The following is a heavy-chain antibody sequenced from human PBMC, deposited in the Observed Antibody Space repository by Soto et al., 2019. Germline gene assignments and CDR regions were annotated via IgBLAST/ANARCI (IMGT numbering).Heavy chain of an antibody. V-gene: IGHV1-3*01. J-gene: IGHJ3*02. D-gene: IGHD5-12*01. CDR3: ARVHYSGYGFKLAFDI. Sequence: QGQLVQSGAQVKKPGASVKVSCNASGYTFDNYDLHWVRQDPGRTLEWMGWVHAGNGYTKYSQSLQGRGIIIRDTSASTVDMDLRSLRSEDTAVYYCARVHYSGYGFKLAFDIWGQGTMVTVSS. CDR2: VHAGNGYT. CDR1: GYTFDNYD.